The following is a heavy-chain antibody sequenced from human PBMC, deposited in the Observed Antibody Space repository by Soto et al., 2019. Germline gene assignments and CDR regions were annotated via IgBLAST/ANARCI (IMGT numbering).Heavy chain of an antibody. J-gene: IGHJ4*02. Sequence: ASVKVSCKASGYTFTGYYMHWVRQAPGQGLEWMGWINPNSGGTNYAQKFQGRVTMTRDTSISTAYMELSRLRSDDTAVYYCARTSALGLIAAAGTTHYFDYWGQGALVAGSS. CDR2: INPNSGGT. V-gene: IGHV1-2*02. CDR3: ARTSALGLIAAAGTTHYFDY. D-gene: IGHD6-13*01. CDR1: GYTFTGYY.